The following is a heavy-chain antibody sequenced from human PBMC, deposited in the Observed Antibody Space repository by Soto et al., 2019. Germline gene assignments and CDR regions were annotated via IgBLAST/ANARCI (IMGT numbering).Heavy chain of an antibody. CDR2: IYWDNDK. J-gene: IGHJ4*02. CDR1: GFSLSTSGVG. V-gene: IGHV2-5*02. Sequence: QITLKESGPTLVKPTQTLTLTCTFSGFSLSTSGVGVGWIRQPPGKALECLALIYWDNDKRYSPSLKSRLTITKDPTKSQGPLTMTHMDPLDPATYYCAYRLCVRSCSRDVGYFDYWGQGAPVAVSS. D-gene: IGHD3-10*02. CDR3: AYRLCVRSCSRDVGYFDY.